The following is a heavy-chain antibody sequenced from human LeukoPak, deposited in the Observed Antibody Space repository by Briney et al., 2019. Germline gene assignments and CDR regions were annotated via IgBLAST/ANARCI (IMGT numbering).Heavy chain of an antibody. CDR3: ARDWGYYDPTLHFDY. CDR1: GSTFSSYW. D-gene: IGHD3-22*01. CDR2: IKQDGSEK. Sequence: GGSLRLSCAASGSTFSSYWMSWVRQAPGKGLEWVANIKQDGSEKYYVDSVKGRFTISRDNAKNSLYLQMNSLRAEDTAVYYCARDWGYYDPTLHFDYWGQGTLVTVSS. J-gene: IGHJ4*02. V-gene: IGHV3-7*01.